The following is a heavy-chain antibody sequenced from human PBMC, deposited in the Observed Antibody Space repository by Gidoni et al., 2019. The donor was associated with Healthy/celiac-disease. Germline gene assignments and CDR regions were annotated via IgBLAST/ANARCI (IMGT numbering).Heavy chain of an antibody. CDR1: GFTFSSYD. D-gene: IGHD2-21*02. J-gene: IGHJ3*02. CDR3: ARGRRRNCGGDCYGAFDI. CDR2: IGTAGDT. V-gene: IGHV3-13*01. Sequence: VQLVESGGGFVQPWGSLRLSCAASGFTFSSYDMHWVRQATGKGLEWVSAIGTAGDTYYPGSVKGRFTISRENAKNSLYLQMNSLRAGDTAVYYCARGRRRNCGGDCYGAFDIWGQGTMVTVSS.